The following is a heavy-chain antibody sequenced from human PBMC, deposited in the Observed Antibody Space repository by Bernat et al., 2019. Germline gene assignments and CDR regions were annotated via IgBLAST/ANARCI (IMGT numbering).Heavy chain of an antibody. J-gene: IGHJ6*02. V-gene: IGHV4-30-4*01. CDR3: ARASGGPSYYHYYGMDV. CDR2: IYYSGST. Sequence: QVQLQESGPGLVKPSQTLSLTCTVSGGSISSGDYHWNWIRQPPGKGLEWIGYIYYSGSTYYNPSLKSRVTVSVETSQNQFSLHLSSVTAADTAVYYCARASGGPSYYHYYGMDVWGQGTTVTVSS. CDR1: GGSISSGDYH. D-gene: IGHD3-16*01.